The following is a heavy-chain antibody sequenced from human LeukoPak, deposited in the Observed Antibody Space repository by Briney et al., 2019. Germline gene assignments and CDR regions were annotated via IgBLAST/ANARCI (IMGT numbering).Heavy chain of an antibody. Sequence: SETLSLTSTVSGGSISSGDYYWSWIRQPPGKGLEWIGYIYYSGSTYYNPSLKSRVTISVDTSKNQFSLKLSSVTAADTAVYYCAKVTGGDYLSDFWGQGTLVTVSS. CDR2: IYYSGST. CDR1: GGSISSGDYY. V-gene: IGHV4-30-4*01. J-gene: IGHJ4*02. CDR3: AKVTGGDYLSDF. D-gene: IGHD4-17*01.